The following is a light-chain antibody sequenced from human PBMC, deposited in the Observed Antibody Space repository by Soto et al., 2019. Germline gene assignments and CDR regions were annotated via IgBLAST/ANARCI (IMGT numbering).Light chain of an antibody. J-gene: IGKJ4*01. V-gene: IGKV4-1*01. Sequence: IVMTQSPDSLAVSLGERATINSKSSQSVLYSSNNENYLAWYQQKPGQPPKLLIYWASTRESGVPDRFSGSGSGTDFTLTISSLQAEDVAVYYCQQYYSIPPAFGGGTKVDIK. CDR2: WAS. CDR3: QQYYSIPPA. CDR1: QSVLYSSNNENY.